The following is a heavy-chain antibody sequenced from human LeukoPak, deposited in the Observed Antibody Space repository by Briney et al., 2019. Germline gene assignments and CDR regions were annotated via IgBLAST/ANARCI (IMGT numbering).Heavy chain of an antibody. Sequence: QTGGSLRLSCAASGFTFSSYAMSWVRQAPGKGLEWVSAISGSGGSTYYADSVKGRFTISRDNSKNTLYLQMNSLRAEDTAVYYCAKGGWFGEFYFDYWGQGTLVTVSS. D-gene: IGHD3-10*01. CDR1: GFTFSSYA. CDR2: ISGSGGST. V-gene: IGHV3-23*01. J-gene: IGHJ4*02. CDR3: AKGGWFGEFYFDY.